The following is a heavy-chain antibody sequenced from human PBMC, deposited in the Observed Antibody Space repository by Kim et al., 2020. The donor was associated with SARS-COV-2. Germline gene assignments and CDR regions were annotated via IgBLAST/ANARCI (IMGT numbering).Heavy chain of an antibody. CDR2: ISSSGSTI. V-gene: IGHV3-11*01. J-gene: IGHJ6*02. Sequence: GGSLRLSCAASGFTFSDYYMSWIRQAPGKGLEWVSYISSSGSTIYYADSVKGRFTISRDNAKNSLYLQMNSLRAEDTAVYYCAREPTKRYCSSTSCFDYYGMDVWGQGTTVTVSS. CDR1: GFTFSDYY. CDR3: AREPTKRYCSSTSCFDYYGMDV. D-gene: IGHD2-2*01.